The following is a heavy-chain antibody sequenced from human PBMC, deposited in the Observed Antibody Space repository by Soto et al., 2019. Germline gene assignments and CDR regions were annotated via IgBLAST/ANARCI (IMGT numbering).Heavy chain of an antibody. CDR1: GASIRSSGYY. J-gene: IGHJ6*04. D-gene: IGHD1-26*01. V-gene: IGHV4-31*03. Sequence: SETLSITCTVSGASIRSSGYYWSWIRQRPGKGLEWIAYIFYTGSAYYNPSLKSRLSISIDTSKNQFSLKLSSVSAADTAVYYCARYRKVYRDLWGKGTRVTLSS. CDR2: IFYTGSA. CDR3: ARYRKVYRDL.